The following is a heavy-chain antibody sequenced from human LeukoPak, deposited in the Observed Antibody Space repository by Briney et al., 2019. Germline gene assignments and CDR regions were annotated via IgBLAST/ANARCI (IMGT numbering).Heavy chain of an antibody. V-gene: IGHV3-21*01. CDR2: ISSSSSYI. J-gene: IGHJ3*02. CDR1: GFTFSSYG. CDR3: ARAVLSGYLKYDAFDI. Sequence: GGTLRLSCAASGFTFSSYGMSWVRQVPGKGLEWVSSISSSSSYIYYADSVKGRFTISRDNAKNSLYLQMNSLRAEDTAVYYCARAVLSGYLKYDAFDIWGQGTMVTVSS. D-gene: IGHD3-22*01.